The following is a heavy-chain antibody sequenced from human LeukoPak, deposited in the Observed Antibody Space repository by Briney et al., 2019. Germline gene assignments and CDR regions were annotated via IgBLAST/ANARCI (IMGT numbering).Heavy chain of an antibody. Sequence: GGFLRLSCAASGFTFSDYYMGWIRQAPGKGLEWVSYISISGSTIYYADSVKGRFTISRDNAKNSLYLQMNSLRAEDTVVYYCARAQGDGYDDAFDIWGQGTMVTVSS. CDR3: ARAQGDGYDDAFDI. CDR2: ISISGSTI. CDR1: GFTFSDYY. J-gene: IGHJ3*02. D-gene: IGHD5-24*01. V-gene: IGHV3-11*01.